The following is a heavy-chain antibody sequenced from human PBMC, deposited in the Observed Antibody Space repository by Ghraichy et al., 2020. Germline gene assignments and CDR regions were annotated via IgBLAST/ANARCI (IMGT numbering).Heavy chain of an antibody. J-gene: IGHJ5*02. Sequence: SETLSLTCAVYGGSFSGYYWSWIRQPPWKGLEWIGEINHSGSTNYNPSLKSRVTISVDTSKNQFSLKLSSVTAADTAVYYCARGYCSSTSCYLGWFDPWGQGTLVTVSS. CDR2: INHSGST. CDR3: ARGYCSSTSCYLGWFDP. V-gene: IGHV4-34*01. CDR1: GGSFSGYY. D-gene: IGHD2-2*01.